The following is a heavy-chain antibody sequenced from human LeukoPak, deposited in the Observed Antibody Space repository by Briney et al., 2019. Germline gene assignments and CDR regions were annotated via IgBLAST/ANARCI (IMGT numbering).Heavy chain of an antibody. CDR3: ARDFPYYYDTSGYHFDY. Sequence: GGSLRLSCAASGFTFSIYWMSWVRQAPGKGLEWVANIKRDGSEKNYVDSVKGRFTISRDNAKNSLYLQLNSLRAEDTAVYYCARDFPYYYDTSGYHFDYWGQGTLVTVSS. J-gene: IGHJ4*02. V-gene: IGHV3-7*01. CDR1: GFTFSIYW. D-gene: IGHD3-22*01. CDR2: IKRDGSEK.